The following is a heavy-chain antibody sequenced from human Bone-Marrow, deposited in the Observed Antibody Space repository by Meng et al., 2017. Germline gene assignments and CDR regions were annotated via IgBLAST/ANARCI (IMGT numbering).Heavy chain of an antibody. D-gene: IGHD1-26*01. CDR2: ISYDGSNK. J-gene: IGHJ4*02. V-gene: IGHV3-30*01. CDR3: ARVWVVGATPYGVDY. CDR1: GFTFSSYW. Sequence: GESLKISCAASGFTFSSYWMSWVRQAPGKGLEWVAVISYDGSNKYYADSVKGRFTISRDNSKNTLYLQMNSLRAEDTAVYYCARVWVVGATPYGVDYWGQGTLVTVSS.